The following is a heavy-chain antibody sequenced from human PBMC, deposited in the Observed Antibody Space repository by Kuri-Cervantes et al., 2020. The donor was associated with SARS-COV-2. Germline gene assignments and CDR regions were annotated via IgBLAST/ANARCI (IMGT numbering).Heavy chain of an antibody. D-gene: IGHD3-22*01. CDR3: ARDWYYDSSDGDAFDI. CDR2: ISYDGSNK. J-gene: IGHJ3*02. CDR1: GFTFSSYA. V-gene: IGHV3-30*04. Sequence: GESLKIFCAASGFTFSSYAMHWVRQAPGKGLEWVAVISYDGSNKYYADSVKGRFTISRDNSKNTLYPQMNSLRAEDTAVYYCARDWYYDSSDGDAFDIWGQGTMVTVSS.